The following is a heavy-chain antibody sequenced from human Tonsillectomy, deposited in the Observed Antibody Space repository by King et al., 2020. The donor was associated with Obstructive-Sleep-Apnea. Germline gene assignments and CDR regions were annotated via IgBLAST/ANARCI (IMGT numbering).Heavy chain of an antibody. Sequence: VQLVESGGGLVQPGGSLRLSCAASGFTFSSYAMSWVRQAPGKGLEWVSAISGSGGSTYYADSVKGRFTISRDNSKNTLYLQMNSLRAEDTAVNYCAKPNPDGSGSYRAGGAFDIWGQGTMVTVSS. CDR2: ISGSGGST. CDR1: GFTFSSYA. CDR3: AKPNPDGSGSYRAGGAFDI. V-gene: IGHV3-23*04. J-gene: IGHJ3*02. D-gene: IGHD3-10*01.